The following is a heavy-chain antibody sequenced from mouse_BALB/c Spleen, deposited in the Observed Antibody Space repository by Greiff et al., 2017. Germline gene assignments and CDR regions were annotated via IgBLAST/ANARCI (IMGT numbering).Heavy chain of an antibody. V-gene: IGHV1S29*02. CDR1: GYTFTDYN. D-gene: IGHD2-2*01. J-gene: IGHJ3*01. CDR3: ARYYGYDGWFAY. Sequence: EVQLQQSGPELVKPGASVKISCKASGYTFTDYNMHWVKQSHGKSLEWIGYIYPYNGGTGYNQKFKSKATLTVDNSSSTAYMELRSLTSEDSAVYYCARYYGYDGWFAYWGQGTLVTVSA. CDR2: IYPYNGGT.